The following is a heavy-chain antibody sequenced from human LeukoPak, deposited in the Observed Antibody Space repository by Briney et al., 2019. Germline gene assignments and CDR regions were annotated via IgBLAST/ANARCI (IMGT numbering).Heavy chain of an antibody. CDR1: GGTFSSYT. D-gene: IGHD3-22*01. CDR3: ASQQRAYYYDSSGYYEPYWFDP. Sequence: ASVKVSCKASGGTFSSYTISWVRQAPGQGLEWMGRIIPIFGTANYAQKFQGRVTITTDESTGTAYMELSSLRSEDTAVYYCASQQRAYYYDSSGYYEPYWFDPWGQGTLVTVSS. V-gene: IGHV1-69*05. J-gene: IGHJ5*02. CDR2: IIPIFGTA.